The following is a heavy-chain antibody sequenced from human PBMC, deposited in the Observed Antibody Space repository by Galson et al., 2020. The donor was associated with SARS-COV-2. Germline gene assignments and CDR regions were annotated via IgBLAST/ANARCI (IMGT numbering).Heavy chain of an antibody. CDR1: GYSFTTYW. Sequence: GESLKISCKGSGYSFTTYWIGWVRQMPGKGLEWMGIIYPSDSDTRYSPSFQGQVTISADKSISTAYLQWSSLKASDTAIYYCARGTVPATATSFEYGGQGTLVTVSS. V-gene: IGHV5-51*01. CDR3: ARGTVPATATSFEY. D-gene: IGHD2-15*01. CDR2: IYPSDSDT. J-gene: IGHJ4*02.